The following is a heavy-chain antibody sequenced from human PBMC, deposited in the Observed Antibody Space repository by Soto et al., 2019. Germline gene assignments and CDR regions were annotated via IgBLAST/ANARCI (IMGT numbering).Heavy chain of an antibody. Sequence: GASVKVSCKASGFTFTSSAMQWVRQARGQRLEWIGWIVVGSGNTNYAQKFQERVTITRDMSTSTAYMELSSLRSEDTAVYYCAASLTFEHAAAGTDYFDYWGQGTLVTVSS. D-gene: IGHD6-13*01. J-gene: IGHJ4*02. CDR3: AASLTFEHAAAGTDYFDY. V-gene: IGHV1-58*02. CDR2: IVVGSGNT. CDR1: GFTFTSSA.